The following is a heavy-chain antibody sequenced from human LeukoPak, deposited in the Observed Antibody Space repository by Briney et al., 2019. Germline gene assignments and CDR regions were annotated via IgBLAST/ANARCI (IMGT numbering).Heavy chain of an antibody. D-gene: IGHD6-19*01. CDR2: INHSGTT. CDR1: GGSFSGNY. V-gene: IGHV4-34*01. CDR3: ARTSSSGLVGGYYFDY. Sequence: TSETLSLTCAVYGGSFSGNYWSWIRQPPGKGLEWIGDINHSGTTNYSPSLKSRVTISVDTSKNQFSLKLSSVTAADTAVYYCARTSSSGLVGGYYFDYWGQGTLVTVSS. J-gene: IGHJ4*02.